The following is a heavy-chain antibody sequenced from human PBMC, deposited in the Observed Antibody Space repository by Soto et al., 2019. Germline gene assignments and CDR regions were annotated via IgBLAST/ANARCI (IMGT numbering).Heavy chain of an antibody. D-gene: IGHD4-17*01. V-gene: IGHV4-59*01. CDR2: IYYSGST. CDR3: ARWYGGSLDY. Sequence: QVQLQESGPGLVKPSETLSLTCTVSGGSIRSYYWSWIRQPPGKGLEWIGYIYYSGSTNYNPSLKRRVTISVDTSKNQFSLKLSSVTAADTAVYYCARWYGGSLDYWGQGSLVTVSS. J-gene: IGHJ4*02. CDR1: GGSIRSYY.